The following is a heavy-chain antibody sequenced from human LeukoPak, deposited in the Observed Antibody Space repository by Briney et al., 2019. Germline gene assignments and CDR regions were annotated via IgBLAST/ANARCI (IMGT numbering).Heavy chain of an antibody. CDR2: IIPILGIA. CDR3: ARALEPYYYYGTDV. J-gene: IGHJ6*02. D-gene: IGHD1-1*01. V-gene: IGHV1-69*04. CDR1: GGTFSSYA. Sequence: SVKVSCKASGGTFSSYAISWVRQAPGQGLEWMGRIIPILGIANYAQKFQGRVTITADKSTSTAYMELSSLRSEDTAVYYCARALEPYYYYGTDVWGQGTTVTVSS.